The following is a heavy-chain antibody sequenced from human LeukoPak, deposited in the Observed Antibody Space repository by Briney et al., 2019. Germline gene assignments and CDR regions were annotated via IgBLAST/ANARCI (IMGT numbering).Heavy chain of an antibody. CDR1: GYTFTSYD. V-gene: IGHV1-8*01. CDR2: MNPNSGNT. D-gene: IGHD3-3*01. J-gene: IGHJ3*02. CDR3: ARGLGDFWSGYKDAFDI. Sequence: GASVKVSCKASGYTFTSYDINWVRQATGQGLEWMGWMNPNSGNTGYAQKFQGRVTMTRNTSISTAYMELSSLRSEDTAVYYCARGLGDFWSGYKDAFDIWGQGTMVTVSS.